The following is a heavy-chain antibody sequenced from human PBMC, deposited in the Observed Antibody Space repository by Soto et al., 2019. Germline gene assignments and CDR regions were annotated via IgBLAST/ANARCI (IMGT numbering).Heavy chain of an antibody. CDR2: ISYDGSNK. CDR3: ARDPLPIVVVPAATENGPFDY. D-gene: IGHD2-2*01. CDR1: GFTFSSYS. V-gene: IGHV3-30-3*01. Sequence: PGGSLRLSCAASGFTFSSYSMHWVRQAPGKGLEWVAVISYDGSNKYYADSVKGRFTISRDNSKNTLYLQMNSLRAEDTAVYYCARDPLPIVVVPAATENGPFDYWGQGTLVTVSS. J-gene: IGHJ4*02.